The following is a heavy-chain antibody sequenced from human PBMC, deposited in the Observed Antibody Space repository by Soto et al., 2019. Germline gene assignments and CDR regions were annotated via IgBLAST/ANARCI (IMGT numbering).Heavy chain of an antibody. V-gene: IGHV3-23*01. Sequence: GGSLRLSCVASGLTFGSRAMSWVRQAPGEGLQWVSTITDTGGDAKYADSVRGRFVISRDNSKKTLYLQMTSLTAEDSAMYYRARGSTDSYPGSRIFDFWGRGTLVTVSS. J-gene: IGHJ4*02. CDR3: ARGSTDSYPGSRIFDF. CDR2: ITDTGGDA. D-gene: IGHD3-10*01. CDR1: GLTFGSRA.